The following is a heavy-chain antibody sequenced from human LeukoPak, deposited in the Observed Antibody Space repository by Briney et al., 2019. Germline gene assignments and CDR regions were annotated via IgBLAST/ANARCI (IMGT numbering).Heavy chain of an antibody. D-gene: IGHD1-26*01. CDR2: ITSSGTYT. CDR1: GFTFSNYN. J-gene: IGHJ6*03. Sequence: KAGGSLRLSYADSGFTFSNYNMNWVRQAPGKAMEWVSSITSSGTYTFYADSVKGRFTISRDNAKNSLYLQMDSLGPEDTAVYYCARDPYSGNYGTYYYYYMDVWGKGTTVTISS. CDR3: ARDPYSGNYGTYYYYYMDV. V-gene: IGHV3-21*01.